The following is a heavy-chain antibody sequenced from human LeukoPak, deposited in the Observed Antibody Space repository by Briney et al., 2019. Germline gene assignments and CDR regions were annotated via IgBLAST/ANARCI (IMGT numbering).Heavy chain of an antibody. CDR3: ARDDSSIDNALDV. V-gene: IGHV3-33*01. Sequence: GGSLILSCEASGFTFSGYGMHWVRQAPGKGLEWVAFIWDDGSNRNYADSVKGRFTISRDNNKNTLHLQMNSLRAEDSAVYYCARDDSSIDNALDVWGQGTMVTVSS. CDR2: IWDDGSNR. J-gene: IGHJ3*01. CDR1: GFTFSGYG. D-gene: IGHD6-13*01.